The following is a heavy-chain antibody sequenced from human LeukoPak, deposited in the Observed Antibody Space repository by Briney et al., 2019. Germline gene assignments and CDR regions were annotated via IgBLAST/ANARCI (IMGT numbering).Heavy chain of an antibody. CDR2: IRYDGSNK. J-gene: IGHJ4*02. V-gene: IGHV3-30*02. CDR3: AKDRNSGSYLTAPLDY. D-gene: IGHD1-26*01. Sequence: GGSLRLSCAASGSTFSSYGMHWVRQAPGKGLEWVAFIRYDGSNKYYADSVKGRFTISRDNSKNTLYLQMNSLRAEDTAVYYCAKDRNSGSYLTAPLDYWGQGTLVTVSS. CDR1: GSTFSSYG.